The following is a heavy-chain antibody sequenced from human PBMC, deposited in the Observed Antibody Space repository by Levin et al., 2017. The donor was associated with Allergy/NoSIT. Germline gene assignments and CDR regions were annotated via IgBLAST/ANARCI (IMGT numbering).Heavy chain of an antibody. CDR1: GYTFTSYD. V-gene: IGHV1-8*01. Sequence: ASVKVSCKASGYTFTSYDINWVRQATGQGLEWMGWMNPNSGNTGYAQKFQGRVTMTRNTSISTAYMELSSLRSEDTAVYYCARDCSGGSCYSRYFQHWGQGTLVTVSS. J-gene: IGHJ1*01. CDR3: ARDCSGGSCYSRYFQH. CDR2: MNPNSGNT. D-gene: IGHD2-15*01.